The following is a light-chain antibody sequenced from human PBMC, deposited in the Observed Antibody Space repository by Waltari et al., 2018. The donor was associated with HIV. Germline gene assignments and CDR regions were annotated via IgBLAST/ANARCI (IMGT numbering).Light chain of an antibody. CDR2: SDD. CDR1: DSNIGSNT. CDR3: AAWDDSLNAYV. Sequence: QSVLTQPPSASGTPGQRVVISCSGSDSNIGSNTIKWFQQLPGSAPKVLVYSDDHRPSGVPDRFSGSKSGTSASLAISGVQSEEEADYYCAAWDDSLNAYVFGSGTKVTVL. J-gene: IGLJ1*01. V-gene: IGLV1-44*01.